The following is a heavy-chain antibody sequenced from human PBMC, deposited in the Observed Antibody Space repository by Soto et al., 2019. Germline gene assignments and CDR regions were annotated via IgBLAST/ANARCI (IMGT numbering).Heavy chain of an antibody. CDR2: ISSSSSYI. J-gene: IGHJ4*02. D-gene: IGHD1-7*01. CDR1: GFTFRSYS. CDR3: ARDGTRATSGDY. V-gene: IGHV3-21*01. Sequence: EVQLVEFGGGLVKPGGSLRLSCAASGFTFRSYSMNWVRQAPGKGLEWVSSISSSSSYIYYADSVKGRFTISRDNAKNSLYLQMNSLRAEDTAVYYCARDGTRATSGDYWGQGTLVTVSS.